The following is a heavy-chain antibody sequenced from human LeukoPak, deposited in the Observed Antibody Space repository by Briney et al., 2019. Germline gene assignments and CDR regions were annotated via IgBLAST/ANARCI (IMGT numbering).Heavy chain of an antibody. D-gene: IGHD6-13*01. Sequence: ASVKVSCKASGYTFTSYGISWVRRAPGQGLEWMGWIQPYSGNTNYAQKLQGRVTMTTDTSTSTAYMDLRSLRSDDTAVYYCARDGSSSWYTSWGQGTLVTVSS. V-gene: IGHV1-18*04. CDR1: GYTFTSYG. CDR3: ARDGSSSWYTS. J-gene: IGHJ4*02. CDR2: IQPYSGNT.